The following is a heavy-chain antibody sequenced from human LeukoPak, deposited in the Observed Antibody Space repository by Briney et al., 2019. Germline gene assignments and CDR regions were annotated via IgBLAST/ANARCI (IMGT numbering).Heavy chain of an antibody. J-gene: IGHJ4*02. V-gene: IGHV3-21*01. CDR1: GFTFITYS. D-gene: IGHD1-14*01. CDR2: ISSITSSYI. Sequence: GGALRLSCAACGFTFITYSMTWVGQAAGRGREGVSCISSITSSYIHYADSVKGRFTISRDNVKNSLYLQMNRLRAEDTAVYQCARLGESTTDFDYWGQGTLVTVSS. CDR3: ARLGESTTDFDY.